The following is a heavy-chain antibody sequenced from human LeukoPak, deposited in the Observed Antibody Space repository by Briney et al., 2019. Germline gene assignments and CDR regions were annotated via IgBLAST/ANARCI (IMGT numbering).Heavy chain of an antibody. CDR2: IILALGTT. CDR1: GGSFSRDT. D-gene: IGHD6-19*01. CDR3: ARTHRAGIAVAGTDY. Sequence: SVRVSCKASGGSFSRDTFSWVRQAPGQGLEWMGAIILALGTTNNAQKFQGRVTITADESTSTAYMELSSLRSEDTAVYYCARTHRAGIAVAGTDYWGQGTLVTVSS. V-gene: IGHV1-69*16. J-gene: IGHJ4*02.